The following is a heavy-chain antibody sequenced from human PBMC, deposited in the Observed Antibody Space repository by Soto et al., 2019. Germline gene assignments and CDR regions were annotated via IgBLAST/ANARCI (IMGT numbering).Heavy chain of an antibody. V-gene: IGHV4-31*03. CDR2: IYYSGST. D-gene: IGHD6-6*01. Sequence: SETLSLTCTVSGGSISSGCYYWSWIRQHPGKGLEWIGYIYYSGSTYYNPSLKSRVTISVDTSKKQFSLKLSSVTAADTAVYYCARTIPAGDSSSYEWFDPWGQGTLVPVSP. CDR1: GGSISSGCYY. J-gene: IGHJ5*02. CDR3: ARTIPAGDSSSYEWFDP.